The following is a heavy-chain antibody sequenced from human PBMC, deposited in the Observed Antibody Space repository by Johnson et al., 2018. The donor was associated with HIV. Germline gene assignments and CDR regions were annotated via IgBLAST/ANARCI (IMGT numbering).Heavy chain of an antibody. J-gene: IGHJ3*02. V-gene: IGHV3-13*01. D-gene: IGHD6-19*01. CDR2: IGTAGDT. CDR3: ASGGWLEGAFDI. Sequence: EVQLVESGGGLVQPGGSLRLSCAASGFTFSSYDMHWVRQATGKGLEWVSAIGTAGDTYYPGSVKGRFTISRENAKNSLYLQMNSLRAGDTAVYYCASGGWLEGAFDIWGQGTMVTVSS. CDR1: GFTFSSYD.